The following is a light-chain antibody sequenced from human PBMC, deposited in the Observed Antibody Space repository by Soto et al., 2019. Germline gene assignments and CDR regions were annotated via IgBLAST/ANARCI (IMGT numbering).Light chain of an antibody. V-gene: IGKV3-15*01. CDR2: GAS. Sequence: EIVMTQSPATLSVSPGERGTLSCRASQRVSISLAWYQQKPGQAPKLLIYGASTRATGIAARFSGSRSGTEFTLTISSLPSEDFAVYYCQQYNNWAWTFGQGTKVEIK. CDR1: QRVSIS. J-gene: IGKJ1*01. CDR3: QQYNNWAWT.